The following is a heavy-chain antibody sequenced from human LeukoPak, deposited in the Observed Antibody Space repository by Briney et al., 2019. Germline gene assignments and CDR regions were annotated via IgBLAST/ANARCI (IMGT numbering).Heavy chain of an antibody. CDR1: GGSISSSY. Sequence: SETLSLTCTVSGGSISSSYWSWIRQPPGKGLEWIGYIYYNVSTNYNPSLKSRVTMSVDTSKSQFSLKLISVTATDTAVYYCARGSTSPDYWGQGTLVTVS. D-gene: IGHD2-2*01. V-gene: IGHV4-59*01. CDR3: ARGSTSPDY. J-gene: IGHJ4*02. CDR2: IYYNVST.